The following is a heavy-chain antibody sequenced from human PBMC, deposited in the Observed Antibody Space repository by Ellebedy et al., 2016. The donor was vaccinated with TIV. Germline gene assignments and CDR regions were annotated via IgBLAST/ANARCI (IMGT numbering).Heavy chain of an antibody. J-gene: IGHJ4*02. CDR1: GFTFSSYA. CDR2: ISYSGGNT. D-gene: IGHD3-9*01. CDR3: AKAPRLGYNYILAAYSRFDS. Sequence: PGGSLRLSCAASGFTFSSYAMSWVRQAPGKGLEWVSAISYSGGNTYYADSVKGRFTISRDNSKNTLYLQMNSLRAEDTAVYYCAKAPRLGYNYILAAYSRFDSWGQGTLVTVSS. V-gene: IGHV3-23*01.